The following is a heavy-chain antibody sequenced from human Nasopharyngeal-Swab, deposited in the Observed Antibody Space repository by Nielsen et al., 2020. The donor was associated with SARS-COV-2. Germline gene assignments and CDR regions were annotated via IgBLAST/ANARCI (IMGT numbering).Heavy chain of an antibody. CDR2: ISAYNGNT. Sequence: ASVKVSCKASGYTFTSYGISWVRQAPGQGLEWMGWISAYNGNTNYAQKLQGRVTMTTDTSSSTAYTELRSLRSDDTAVYYCARDHSPIFCSSTSCHLYYYYGMDVWGQGTTVTVSS. CDR1: GYTFTSYG. CDR3: ARDHSPIFCSSTSCHLYYYYGMDV. V-gene: IGHV1-18*01. D-gene: IGHD2-2*01. J-gene: IGHJ6*02.